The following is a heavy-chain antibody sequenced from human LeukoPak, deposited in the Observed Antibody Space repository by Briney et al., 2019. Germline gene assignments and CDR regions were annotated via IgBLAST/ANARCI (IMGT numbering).Heavy chain of an antibody. J-gene: IGHJ4*02. Sequence: GGSLRLSCAASGFTFNAYAIHWVRQAPGKGLEWVSLVKGDGVTTDYANSVKGRSTVSRDSSKNSLYLQMSNLRTEDTALYYCVRDTGSGWDFDYWGQGTLVTVSS. CDR1: GFTFNAYA. D-gene: IGHD6-19*01. V-gene: IGHV3-43*02. CDR3: VRDTGSGWDFDY. CDR2: VKGDGVTT.